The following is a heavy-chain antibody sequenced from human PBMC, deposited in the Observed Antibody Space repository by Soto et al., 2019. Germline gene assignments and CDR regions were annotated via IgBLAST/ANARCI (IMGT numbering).Heavy chain of an antibody. J-gene: IGHJ3*02. Sequence: ASVKVSCKASGGTFSSYTISWVRQAPGQGLEWMGRIILILGIANYAQKFQGRVTITADKSTSTAYMELSSLRSEDTAVYYCAREGTRDAFDIWGQGTMVTVSS. D-gene: IGHD1-1*01. CDR1: GGTFSSYT. CDR3: AREGTRDAFDI. CDR2: IILILGIA. V-gene: IGHV1-69*04.